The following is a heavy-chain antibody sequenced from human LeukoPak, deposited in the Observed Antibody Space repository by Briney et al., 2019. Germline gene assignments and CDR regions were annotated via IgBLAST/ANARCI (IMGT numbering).Heavy chain of an antibody. V-gene: IGHV3-21*01. CDR3: ASNHPRYGIVGAIDY. CDR2: ISSSSSYI. CDR1: GFTFSSYI. D-gene: IGHD1-26*01. Sequence: GGSLRLSCAASGFTFSSYIMNWVRQAPGKGLEWVSSISSSSSYIYYADSVKGRFTISRDNAKNSLYLQMNSLRAEDTAVYYCASNHPRYGIVGAIDYWGQGTLVTVSS. J-gene: IGHJ4*02.